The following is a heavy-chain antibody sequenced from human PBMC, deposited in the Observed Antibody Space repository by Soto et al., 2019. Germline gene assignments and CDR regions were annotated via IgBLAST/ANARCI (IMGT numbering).Heavy chain of an antibody. D-gene: IGHD3-9*01. J-gene: IGHJ4*02. V-gene: IGHV1-69*08. Sequence: QVQLVQSGAEVKKPGSSVKVSCKASGGTFSSYTISWVRQAPGQGLEWMGRIIPILGIANYAQKFQGRVTITADKSTSTANMELSSLRSEDTAVYYCARETLVLRYFDFDYWGQGTLVTVSS. CDR1: GGTFSSYT. CDR3: ARETLVLRYFDFDY. CDR2: IIPILGIA.